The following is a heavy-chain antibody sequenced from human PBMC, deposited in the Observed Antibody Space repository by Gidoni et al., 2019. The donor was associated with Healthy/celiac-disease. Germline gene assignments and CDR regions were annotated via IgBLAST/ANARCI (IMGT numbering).Heavy chain of an antibody. J-gene: IGHJ4*02. Sequence: QVQLVESGGGVVQPRRSLRLSCAASGFTLSSYGLHWVRQAPGKGLGWVAVIWYDGSNKYYADSVKGRFTISRDNSKNTLYLQMNSLRAEDTAVYYCARDGILWFGELSPPFDYWGQGTLVTVSS. CDR2: IWYDGSNK. CDR1: GFTLSSYG. D-gene: IGHD3-10*01. V-gene: IGHV3-33*01. CDR3: ARDGILWFGELSPPFDY.